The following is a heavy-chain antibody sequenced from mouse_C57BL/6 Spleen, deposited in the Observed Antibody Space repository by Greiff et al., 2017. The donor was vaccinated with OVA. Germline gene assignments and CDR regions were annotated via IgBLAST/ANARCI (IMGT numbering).Heavy chain of an antibody. J-gene: IGHJ1*03. CDR2: INPSTGGT. CDR1: GYSFTGYY. V-gene: IGHV1-42*01. CDR3: ANYYGSSSYWYVDV. Sequence: EVQLQQSGPELVKPGASVKISCKASGYSFTGYYMNWVKQSPEKSLEWIGEINPSTGGTTYNQKFKAKATLTVDKSSSTAYMQLKSLTSEDSAVYYCANYYGSSSYWYVDVWGTGTTVTVSS. D-gene: IGHD1-1*01.